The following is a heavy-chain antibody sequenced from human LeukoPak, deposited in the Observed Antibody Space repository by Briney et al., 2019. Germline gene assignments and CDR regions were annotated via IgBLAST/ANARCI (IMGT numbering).Heavy chain of an antibody. V-gene: IGHV4-34*01. CDR3: ARRTLVRGPQRD. CDR2: GSDSGGT. CDR1: GGSLNGHY. J-gene: IGHJ4*02. Sequence: SETLSLTCAVYGGSLNGHYWSWIRQPPGKGLEWIGEGSDSGGTKFNPSLKGRVTISADTSKNQFSLKLSSVTAADTAVYYCARRTLVRGPQRDWGQGTLVTVSS. D-gene: IGHD3-10*01.